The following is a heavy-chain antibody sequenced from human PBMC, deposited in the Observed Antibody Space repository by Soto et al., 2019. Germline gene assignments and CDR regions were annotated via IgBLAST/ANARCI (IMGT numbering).Heavy chain of an antibody. Sequence: GGSLRLSCAVSGFTFSSYWMSWVRQAPGKGLEWVANIKQDGSEKYYVDSVKGRFTISRDNAKNSLYLQMNSLRAEDTAVYYCARGYCSSTSCSRAYYYYYYMDVWGKGTTVTVSS. V-gene: IGHV3-7*01. J-gene: IGHJ6*03. D-gene: IGHD2-2*01. CDR1: GFTFSSYW. CDR3: ARGYCSSTSCSRAYYYYYYMDV. CDR2: IKQDGSEK.